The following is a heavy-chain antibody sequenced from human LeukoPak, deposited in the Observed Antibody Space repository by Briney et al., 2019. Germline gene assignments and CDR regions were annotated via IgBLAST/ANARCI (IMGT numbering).Heavy chain of an antibody. V-gene: IGHV3-30*02. J-gene: IGHJ4*02. CDR2: IRYDGSDI. CDR3: AKDTPHYYDSSGYPYYFDY. D-gene: IGHD3-22*01. Sequence: GGSLRLSCAASGFTFGYYGMHWVRQAPGKGLEWVAFIRYDGSDIYYADSVKGRFTISRDNSKNTLYLQMHSLRAEDTAVYYCAKDTPHYYDSSGYPYYFDYWGQGTLVTVSS. CDR1: GFTFGYYG.